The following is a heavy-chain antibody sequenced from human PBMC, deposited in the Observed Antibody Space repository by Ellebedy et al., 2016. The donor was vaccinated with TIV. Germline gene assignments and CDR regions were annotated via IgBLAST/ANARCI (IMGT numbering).Heavy chain of an antibody. J-gene: IGHJ5*02. Sequence: ASVKVSCKASGYTFSSYGISWVRQAPGQGLEWMGWISAYNGDTNYEQKFQGRVTMTTDTFASTVYLELRRLRSDDTAVYYCARGFYEKFDPWGQGTLVTVSS. D-gene: IGHD2/OR15-2a*01. CDR1: GYTFSSYG. V-gene: IGHV1-18*04. CDR2: ISAYNGDT. CDR3: ARGFYEKFDP.